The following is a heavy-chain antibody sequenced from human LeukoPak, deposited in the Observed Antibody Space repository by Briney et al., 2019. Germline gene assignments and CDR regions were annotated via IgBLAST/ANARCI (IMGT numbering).Heavy chain of an antibody. Sequence: KPSETLSLTCTVSGGSISSSSYYWGWIRQPPGKGLEWIGSIYYSGSTYYNPSLKSRVTISVDTSKNQFSLKLSSVTAADTAVYYCAREPLRDGYSRPRWGQGTLVTVSS. CDR3: AREPLRDGYSRPR. J-gene: IGHJ4*02. V-gene: IGHV4-39*02. CDR2: IYYSGST. CDR1: GGSISSSSYY. D-gene: IGHD5-24*01.